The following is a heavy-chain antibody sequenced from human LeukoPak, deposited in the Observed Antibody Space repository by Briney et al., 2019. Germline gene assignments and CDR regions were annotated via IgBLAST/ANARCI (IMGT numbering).Heavy chain of an antibody. V-gene: IGHV4-30-2*01. J-gene: IGHJ4*02. D-gene: IGHD6-13*01. Sequence: PSGTLSLTCTVSGGSISSGGYYWSWIRQPPGKGLEWIGYIYHSGSTYYNPSLKSRVTISVDRSKNQFSLKLSSVTAADTAVYYCAREGIAAAGTHFDYWGQGTLVTVSS. CDR1: GGSISSGGYY. CDR3: AREGIAAAGTHFDY. CDR2: IYHSGST.